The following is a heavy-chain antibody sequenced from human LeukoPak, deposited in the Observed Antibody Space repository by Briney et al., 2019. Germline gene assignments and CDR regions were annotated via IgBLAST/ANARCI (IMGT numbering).Heavy chain of an antibody. Sequence: SVKVSWKASGGTFSSYAISWVRQAPEQELEWMGGIIPIFGTANYAQKFQGRVTITADESTSTAYMELSSLRSGDTAVYYCARELGGCSYVLWGQGTLVTVSS. CDR2: IIPIFGTA. CDR3: ARELGGCSYVL. V-gene: IGHV1-69*01. J-gene: IGHJ4*02. D-gene: IGHD5-18*01. CDR1: GGTFSSYA.